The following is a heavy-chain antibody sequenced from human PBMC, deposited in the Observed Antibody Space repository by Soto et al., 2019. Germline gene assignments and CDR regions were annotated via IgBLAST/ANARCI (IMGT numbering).Heavy chain of an antibody. Sequence: SETLSLTCAVSGGSISSSNWWSWVRQPPGKGLEWIGEIYHSGSTNYNPSLKSRVTISVDKSKNQFSLKLSSVTAADTAVYYCARTIFGVVTTYYYYGMDVWGQGTTVTVSS. CDR1: GGSISSSNW. J-gene: IGHJ6*02. CDR3: ARTIFGVVTTYYYYGMDV. D-gene: IGHD3-3*01. V-gene: IGHV4-4*02. CDR2: IYHSGST.